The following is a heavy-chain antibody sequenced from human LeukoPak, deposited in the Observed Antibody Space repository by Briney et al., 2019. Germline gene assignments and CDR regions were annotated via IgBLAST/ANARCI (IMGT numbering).Heavy chain of an antibody. D-gene: IGHD5-18*01. V-gene: IGHV4-39*06. Sequence: SETLSLTCTVSGGSIDNNDYYWGGIRQPPGRGRGWIGSIYYNGDAYYNPSLRSRFTLSVDPTNNLVPLQLSFLTAADRAMYYCVRYGYRFSTPPNSDTWGRGSLVTVYS. CDR3: VRYGYRFSTPPNSDT. CDR2: IYYNGDA. J-gene: IGHJ4*02. CDR1: GGSIDNNDYY.